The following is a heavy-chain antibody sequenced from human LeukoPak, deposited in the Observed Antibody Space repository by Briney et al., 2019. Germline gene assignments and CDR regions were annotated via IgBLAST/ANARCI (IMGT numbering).Heavy chain of an antibody. D-gene: IGHD3-3*01. CDR3: TRGDPDF. CDR1: GFTFNNYW. J-gene: IGHJ4*02. Sequence: GSLRLSCAASGFTFNNYWMQWVRQAPGKGLEWVANINQDGSAKYYVDSVKGRFTISKDSAKNSLYLQMNSLRVDDTAVYYCTRGDPDFWGQGTLVTVSS. CDR2: INQDGSAK. V-gene: IGHV3-7*01.